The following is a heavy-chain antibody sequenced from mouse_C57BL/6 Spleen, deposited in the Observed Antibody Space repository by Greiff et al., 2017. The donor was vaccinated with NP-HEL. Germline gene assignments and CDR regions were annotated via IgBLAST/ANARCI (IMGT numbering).Heavy chain of an antibody. CDR2: ISSGGSYT. D-gene: IGHD4-1*01. CDR3: ARKLEDYFDY. J-gene: IGHJ2*01. CDR1: GFTFSSYG. Sequence: EVKLMESGGDLVKPGGSLKLSCAASGFTFSSYGMSWVRQTPDKRLEWVATISSGGSYTYYPDSVKGRFTISRDNAKNTLYLQMSSLKSEDTAMYYCARKLEDYFDYWGQGTTLTVSS. V-gene: IGHV5-6*01.